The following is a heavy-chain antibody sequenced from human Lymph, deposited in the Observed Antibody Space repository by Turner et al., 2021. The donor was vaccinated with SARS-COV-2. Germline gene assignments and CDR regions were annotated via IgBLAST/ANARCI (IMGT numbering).Heavy chain of an antibody. CDR2: INPNSGDT. J-gene: IGHJ6*02. Sequence: QLHLVPSGAEVKKPGASVKVSCNASVYTFPGHYMHWVRQAPGQGVEWMGWINPNSGDTNYAQKFQGRVTMTRDTSISTVYMELSRLRSDDTAVYYCARGASVTPDRYYYYYDGMDVWGQGTTVTVSS. CDR3: ARGASVTPDRYYYYYDGMDV. CDR1: VYTFPGHY. V-gene: IGHV1-2*02. D-gene: IGHD4-17*01.